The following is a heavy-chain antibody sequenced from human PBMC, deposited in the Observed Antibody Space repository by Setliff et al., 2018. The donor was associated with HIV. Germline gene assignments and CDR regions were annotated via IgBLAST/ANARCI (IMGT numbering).Heavy chain of an antibody. CDR1: GGFIKNSNYY. Sequence: SETLSLTCTVYGGFIKNSNYYWGWIRQPPGKGLEWIGNIHYSGSTYYNPSLKSRAAMSVDTSRNQFSLKLTSVTAADTAVYYCARRPIKGYGPFDSWGPGTLVTVSS. CDR2: IHYSGST. V-gene: IGHV4-39*01. J-gene: IGHJ4*02. CDR3: ARRPIKGYGPFDS. D-gene: IGHD2-15*01.